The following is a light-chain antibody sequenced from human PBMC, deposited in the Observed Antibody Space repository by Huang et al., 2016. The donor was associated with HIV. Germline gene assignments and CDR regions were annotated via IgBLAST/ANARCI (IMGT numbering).Light chain of an antibody. J-gene: IGKJ2*01. Sequence: ETVLTQSPGSLSLSPGERATLSCRASQSVSSSYLAWYKQKPGQAPRLLIYGASSRATGIPDRFSGSGSGTDFTLTISRLEPEDFAVYYCQHYGSSPRYTFGQGTKLEIK. CDR3: QHYGSSPRYT. CDR1: QSVSSSY. V-gene: IGKV3-20*01. CDR2: GAS.